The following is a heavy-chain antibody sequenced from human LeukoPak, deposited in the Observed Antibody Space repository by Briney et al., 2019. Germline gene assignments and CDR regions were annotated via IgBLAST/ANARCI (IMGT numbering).Heavy chain of an antibody. CDR2: ISWNSGSI. D-gene: IGHD5-24*01. J-gene: IGHJ4*02. Sequence: GRSLRLSCAASGFTFDDYAMHWVRQAPGKGLEWVSGISWNSGSIGYADSVKGRFTISRDNAKNSLYLQMNSLRAEDTALYYCAKDRLRPVRWVDYRGQGTLVTVSS. CDR1: GFTFDDYA. CDR3: AKDRLRPVRWVDY. V-gene: IGHV3-9*01.